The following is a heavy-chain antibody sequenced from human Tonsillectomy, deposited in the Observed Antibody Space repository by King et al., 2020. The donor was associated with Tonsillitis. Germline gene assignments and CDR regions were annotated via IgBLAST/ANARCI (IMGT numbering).Heavy chain of an antibody. J-gene: IGHJ5*02. CDR3: ARDVIAAVSSSFDP. CDR2: MNPNSGGT. Sequence: QLVQSGAEVKKPGASVEVSCKTSGFSFTGYYIHWMRQAPGQGLEWMGWMNPNSGGTNYAQKFQGRVTMTRDTSISTAYMELSRLRSDDTAVYYCARDVIAAVSSSFDPWGQGTLVIVSS. CDR1: GFSFTGYY. D-gene: IGHD6-13*01. V-gene: IGHV1-2*02.